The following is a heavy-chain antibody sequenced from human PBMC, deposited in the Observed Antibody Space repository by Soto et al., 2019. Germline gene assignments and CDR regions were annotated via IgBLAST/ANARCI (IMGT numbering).Heavy chain of an antibody. J-gene: IGHJ6*02. CDR1: GGSFSGYY. V-gene: IGHV4-34*01. D-gene: IGHD5-12*01. CDR3: ARGPIVATIYLRGYYYYGMDV. Sequence: SETLSLTCAVYGGSFSGYYWSWIRQPPGKGLEWIGEINHSGSTNYNPSLKSRVTISVDTSKNQFSLKLSSVTAADTAVYYCARGPIVATIYLRGYYYYGMDVWGQGTTVTVSS. CDR2: INHSGST.